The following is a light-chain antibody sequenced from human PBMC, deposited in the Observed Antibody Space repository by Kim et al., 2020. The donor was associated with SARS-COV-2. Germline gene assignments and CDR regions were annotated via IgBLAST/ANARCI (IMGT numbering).Light chain of an antibody. CDR1: SLRSYY. V-gene: IGLV3-19*01. Sequence: SSELTQDPAVSVALGQTVRITCQGDSLRSYYATWYQQKPGQAPILVIYGKNNRPSGIPDRFSGSSSGNTASLTITWTQAGAEADYYCNSRDSNYNVVFGG. CDR2: GKN. J-gene: IGLJ2*01. CDR3: NSRDSNYNVV.